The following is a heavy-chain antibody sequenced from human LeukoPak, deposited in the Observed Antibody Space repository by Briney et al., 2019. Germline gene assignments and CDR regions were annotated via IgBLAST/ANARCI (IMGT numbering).Heavy chain of an antibody. CDR2: IYYSGST. D-gene: IGHD3-3*01. V-gene: IGHV4-59*01. CDR3: ARSDYDFWSGYPNWFDP. J-gene: IGHJ5*02. Sequence: ETLSLTCTVSGGSISSYYWSWIRQPPGKGLEWIGYIYYSGSTNYNPSLKSRVTISVDTSKNQFSLKLSSVTAADTAVYYCARSDYDFWSGYPNWFDPWGQGTLVTVSS. CDR1: GGSISSYY.